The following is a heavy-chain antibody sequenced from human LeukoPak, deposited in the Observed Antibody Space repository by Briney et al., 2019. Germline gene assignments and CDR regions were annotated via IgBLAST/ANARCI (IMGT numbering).Heavy chain of an antibody. V-gene: IGHV3-23*01. CDR1: GFTFSSYI. Sequence: GGSLRLSCAASGFTFSSYIMFWVREAPGKELEWVSYLTGSGGAADYADSVKGRFTTSRDNSKYTVYLQMNSLSAEDTAIYYCANDFRYYFGSGTASWGQGTLVTVSS. D-gene: IGHD3-10*01. CDR2: LTGSGGAA. J-gene: IGHJ5*02. CDR3: ANDFRYYFGSGTAS.